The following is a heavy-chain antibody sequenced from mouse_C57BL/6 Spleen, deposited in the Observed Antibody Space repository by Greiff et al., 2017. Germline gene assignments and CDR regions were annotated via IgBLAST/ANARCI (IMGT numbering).Heavy chain of an antibody. J-gene: IGHJ4*01. CDR3: ARGGLYYGSRYYAMDY. V-gene: IGHV5-16*01. Sequence: EVKLMESEGGLVQPGSSMKLSCTASGFTFSDYYMAWVRQVPEKGLEWVANINYDGSSTYYLDSLKSRFIISRDNAKNILYLQMSSLKSEDTATYYCARGGLYYGSRYYAMDYWGQGTSVTVSS. D-gene: IGHD1-1*01. CDR2: INYDGSST. CDR1: GFTFSDYY.